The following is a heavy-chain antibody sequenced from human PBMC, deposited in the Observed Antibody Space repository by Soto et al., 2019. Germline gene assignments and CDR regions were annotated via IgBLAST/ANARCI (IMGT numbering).Heavy chain of an antibody. D-gene: IGHD1-26*01. CDR2: VRDKANGYTT. CDR3: VRNLASGGTYYIDY. V-gene: IGHV3-72*01. CDR1: GFIFSDHY. Sequence: EVQLVESGGGLVEHGGSLRLSCAASGFIFSDHYMYWVRQATVKGLEWIGRVRDKANGYTTEYAASVRGRFTVSRDDSKNSLDLQMNSLQIEDTAMYYCVRNLASGGTYYIDYWGQGTLVTVSS. J-gene: IGHJ4*02.